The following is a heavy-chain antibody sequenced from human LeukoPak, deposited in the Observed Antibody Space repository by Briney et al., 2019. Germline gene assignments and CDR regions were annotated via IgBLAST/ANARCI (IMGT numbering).Heavy chain of an antibody. J-gene: IGHJ4*02. CDR3: ARPLTILRGVVTSSDY. Sequence: GESLKISCKGSGYTFTNYWIGWVRQMPGKGLEWMGIIYPGDSDTRCSPSFQGQVTISADKSISTAYLQWSSLEASDTAMYYCARPLTILRGVVTSSDYWGQGTLVTVSS. CDR2: IYPGDSDT. D-gene: IGHD3-10*01. V-gene: IGHV5-51*01. CDR1: GYTFTNYW.